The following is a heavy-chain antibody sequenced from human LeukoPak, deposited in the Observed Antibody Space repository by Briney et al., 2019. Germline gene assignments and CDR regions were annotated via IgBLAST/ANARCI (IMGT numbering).Heavy chain of an antibody. CDR3: ARTQYYDFWSGLYYFDY. CDR1: GGTFSSYA. J-gene: IGHJ4*02. CDR2: IIPIFGTA. V-gene: IGHV1-69*13. Sequence: GASVKVSCKASGGTFSSYAISWVRQAPGQGLEWMGGIIPIFGTANYAQKFRGRVTITADESTSTAYMELSSLRSEDTAVYYCARTQYYDFWSGLYYFDYWGQGTLVTVSS. D-gene: IGHD3-3*01.